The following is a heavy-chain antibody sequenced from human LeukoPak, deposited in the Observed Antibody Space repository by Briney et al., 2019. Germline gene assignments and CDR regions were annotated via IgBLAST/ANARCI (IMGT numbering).Heavy chain of an antibody. CDR1: GFTFSSYD. V-gene: IGHV3-33*01. CDR3: ARANSAAAAGYSYGMDV. Sequence: GGSLRLSCAASGFTFSSYDIHWVRQAPGKGLEWVAIIWYDGNNKYYADSVKGRFTISRDNSKNTLYLQMNSLRAEDTAIYYCARANSAAAAGYSYGMDVWGQGTTVTVS. CDR2: IWYDGNNK. D-gene: IGHD6-13*01. J-gene: IGHJ6*02.